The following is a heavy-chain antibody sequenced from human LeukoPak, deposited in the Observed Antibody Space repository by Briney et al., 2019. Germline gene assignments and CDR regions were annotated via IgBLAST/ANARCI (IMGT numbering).Heavy chain of an antibody. CDR2: IDGDGSTE. CDR1: GFTLSSSW. Sequence: GSLRLSCVASGFTLSSSWMSWVRQAPGKGLEWVANIDGDGSTEAYVDSLKGRFTISRDNAKNSLYLQMNNLRVEDTAVYYCARGGAAFAESVYWGQGTLVTVSS. CDR3: ARGGAAFAESVY. D-gene: IGHD3-3*01. J-gene: IGHJ4*02. V-gene: IGHV3-7*01.